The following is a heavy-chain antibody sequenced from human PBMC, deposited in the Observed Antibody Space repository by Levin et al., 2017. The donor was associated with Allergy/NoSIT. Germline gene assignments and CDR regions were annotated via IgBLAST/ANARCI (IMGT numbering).Heavy chain of an antibody. Sequence: ASETLSLTCTVSGGSISSYYWSWIRQPPGKGLEWIGYIYYSGSTNYNPSLKSRVTISVDTSKNQFSLKLSSVTAADTAVYYCARGEALRGFPYWGQGTLVTVSS. D-gene: IGHD3-22*01. J-gene: IGHJ4*02. V-gene: IGHV4-59*01. CDR1: GGSISSYY. CDR2: IYYSGST. CDR3: ARGEALRGFPY.